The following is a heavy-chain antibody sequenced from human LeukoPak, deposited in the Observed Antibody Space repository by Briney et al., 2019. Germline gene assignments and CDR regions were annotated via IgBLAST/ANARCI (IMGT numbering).Heavy chain of an antibody. Sequence: SETLSLTCTVSGGSISSYYWSWIRQPAGKGLEWIGRIYTSGSTNYNPSLKSRVTMSVDTSKNQFSLKLSSVTAADTAVYYCARDAGWSLFSSGGYFDYWGQGTLVTVSS. CDR2: IYTSGST. CDR3: ARDAGWSLFSSGGYFDY. D-gene: IGHD6-19*01. V-gene: IGHV4-4*07. CDR1: GGSISSYY. J-gene: IGHJ4*02.